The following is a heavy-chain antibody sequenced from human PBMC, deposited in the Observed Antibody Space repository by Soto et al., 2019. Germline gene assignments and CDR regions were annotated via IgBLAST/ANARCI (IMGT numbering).Heavy chain of an antibody. D-gene: IGHD3-22*01. CDR3: ARSXVYYFDTSGSHQAALGY. CDR2: INQSGST. V-gene: IGHV4-34*01. CDR1: GGSFSCHY. J-gene: IGHJ4*02. Sequence: SETLSLTCAVSGGSFSCHYCSWVRQPPGKGLEWIGEINQSGSTNYNPSLKSRVIISLDTPNNQFSLRLSSVTAADTAVYYCARSXVYYFDTSGSHQAALGYWGQGSLVTVSS.